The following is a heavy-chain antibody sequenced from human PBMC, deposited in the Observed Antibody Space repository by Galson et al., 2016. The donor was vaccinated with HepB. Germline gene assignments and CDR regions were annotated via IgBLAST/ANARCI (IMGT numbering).Heavy chain of an antibody. J-gene: IGHJ4*02. CDR1: GFTFSNNW. CDR2: TRQDGGEN. V-gene: IGHV3-7*03. D-gene: IGHD6-19*01. CDR3: TRDGSGWSSN. Sequence: SLRLSCAASGFTFSNNWMGWVRQGPGKGLEWVANTRQDGGENYYLDSVKGRFTISRDNAENSLYLEMNSLRAEDTAVYYCTRDGSGWSSNWGQGTLVTV.